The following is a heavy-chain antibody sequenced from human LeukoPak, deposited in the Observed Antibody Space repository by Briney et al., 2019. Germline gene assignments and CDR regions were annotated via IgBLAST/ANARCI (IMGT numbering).Heavy chain of an antibody. Sequence: GRXXXLSXAASGFTFSSYAMHWVRQAPGXXXXXXAVISYDGSNKYYADSVKGRFTISRDNSKNTLYLQMNSLRAEDTAVYYCAREVYSSSWYDFDYWGQGTLVTVSS. D-gene: IGHD6-13*01. CDR3: AREVYSSSWYDFDY. CDR2: ISYDGSNK. CDR1: GFTFSSYA. J-gene: IGHJ4*02. V-gene: IGHV3-30-3*01.